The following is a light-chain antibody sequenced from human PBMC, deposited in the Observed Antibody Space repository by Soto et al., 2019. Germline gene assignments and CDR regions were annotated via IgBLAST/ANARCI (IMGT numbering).Light chain of an antibody. Sequence: SVLTQPPSASGSPGQSVTISCTGTSSDVGGYNYVSWYQQHPGKAPKLMIYEVSKRPSGVPDRFSGSTSGSTASLTVSGLQAEDEADYYCSSYAGSNNPYVFGAGTKVTVL. J-gene: IGLJ1*01. V-gene: IGLV2-8*01. CDR1: SSDVGGYNY. CDR3: SSYAGSNNPYV. CDR2: EVS.